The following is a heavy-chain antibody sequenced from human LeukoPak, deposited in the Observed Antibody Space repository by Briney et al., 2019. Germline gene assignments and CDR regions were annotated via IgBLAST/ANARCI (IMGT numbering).Heavy chain of an antibody. Sequence: ASVKVSCKASGYTFTSYGISWVRQAPGQGLEWMGWISAYNGNTNYAQKLQGRVTMTTDTSTSTAYMELRSLRSDDTAVYYCASTGSGREVKLERLPDVFDYWGQGTLVTVSS. CDR1: GYTFTSYG. CDR3: ASTGSGREVKLERLPDVFDY. J-gene: IGHJ4*02. D-gene: IGHD1-1*01. CDR2: ISAYNGNT. V-gene: IGHV1-18*01.